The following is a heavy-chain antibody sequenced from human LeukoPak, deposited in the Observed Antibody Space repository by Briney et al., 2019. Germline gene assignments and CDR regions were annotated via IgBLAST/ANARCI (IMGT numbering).Heavy chain of an antibody. D-gene: IGHD3-9*01. CDR2: IYYSGST. Sequence: GSLRLSCAASGFTFSSYAMSWVRQPPGKGLEWIGYIYYSGSTNYNPSLKSRVTISVDTSKNQFSLKLSSVTAADTAVYYCARVGYDILTGYYTTPTYYYYMDVWGKGTTVTVSS. J-gene: IGHJ6*03. V-gene: IGHV4-59*01. CDR3: ARVGYDILTGYYTTPTYYYYMDV. CDR1: GFTFSSYA.